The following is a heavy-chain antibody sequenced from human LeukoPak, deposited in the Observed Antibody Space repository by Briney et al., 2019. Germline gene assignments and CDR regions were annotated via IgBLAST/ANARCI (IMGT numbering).Heavy chain of an antibody. CDR1: GFTFSSYS. D-gene: IGHD6-13*01. V-gene: IGHV3-21*01. CDR3: ARDPRGHSSSWYWELDWFDP. CDR2: ISSSSYI. Sequence: KSGGSLRLSCAASGFTFSSYSMNWVRQAPGKGLEWVSSISSSSYIYYADSVKGRFTISRDNAKNSLYLQMNSLRAEDTAVYYCARDPRGHSSSWYWELDWFDPWGQGTLVTVSS. J-gene: IGHJ5*02.